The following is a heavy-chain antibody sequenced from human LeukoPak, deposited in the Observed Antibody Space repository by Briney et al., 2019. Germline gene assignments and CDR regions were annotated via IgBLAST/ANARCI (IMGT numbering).Heavy chain of an antibody. CDR1: GGTFSSYA. CDR3: ARDYRPTDCSGGDCPYYYFDY. J-gene: IGHJ4*02. CDR2: LNPTTGGT. V-gene: IGHV1-2*02. D-gene: IGHD2-21*02. Sequence: ASVKVSCTASGGTFSSYAISWVRQVPGQGLEWIGWLNPTTGGTYYAQKFQGRVTMTRDTSISTIYVDLSSLTSDDTAVYYCARDYRPTDCSGGDCPYYYFDYWGQGTLVTVSS.